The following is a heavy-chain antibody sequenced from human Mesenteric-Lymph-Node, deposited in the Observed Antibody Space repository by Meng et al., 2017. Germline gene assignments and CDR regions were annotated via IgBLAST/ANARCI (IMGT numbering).Heavy chain of an antibody. CDR1: GYTFTGYY. J-gene: IGHJ4*02. CDR2: INPNSGGT. V-gene: IGHV1-2*06. CDR3: AREREYSNSRPLDY. D-gene: IGHD6-6*01. Sequence: QVQLVQSGVEGKKPGASVKVSCKASGYTFTGYYMHWVRQAPGQGLEWMGRINPNSGGTNYAQKFVGRVTVTRDTSVSTAYMELSSLRSDDTAVYYCAREREYSNSRPLDYWGQGTLVTVSS.